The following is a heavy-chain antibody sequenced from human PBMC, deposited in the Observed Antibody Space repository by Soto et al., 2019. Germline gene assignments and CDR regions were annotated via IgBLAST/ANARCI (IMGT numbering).Heavy chain of an antibody. CDR2: IIPIFGTA. Sequence: QVQLVQCGAEVKKPGSSVKVSCKASGGTFSSYAISWVRQAPGQGLEWMGGIIPIFGTANYAQKFQGRVTITADESTSTAYMELSSLRSEDTAVYYCATSQTTGILGYYYGMDVWGQGTTVTVSS. J-gene: IGHJ6*02. D-gene: IGHD4-17*01. CDR1: GGTFSSYA. CDR3: ATSQTTGILGYYYGMDV. V-gene: IGHV1-69*01.